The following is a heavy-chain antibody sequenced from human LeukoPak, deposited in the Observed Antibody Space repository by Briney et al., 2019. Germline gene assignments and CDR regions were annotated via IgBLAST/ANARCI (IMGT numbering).Heavy chain of an antibody. V-gene: IGHV4-30-2*01. J-gene: IGHJ4*02. CDR1: GGSISSGGYY. Sequence: PSQTLSLTCTVSGGSISSGGYYWSWIRQPPGKGLEWIGYIYHSGSTYYNPSLKSRVTISVDRSKNQFSLKLSSVTAADTAVYYCARSYSNYVRSPFDYWGQGTLVTISS. D-gene: IGHD4-11*01. CDR3: ARSYSNYVRSPFDY. CDR2: IYHSGST.